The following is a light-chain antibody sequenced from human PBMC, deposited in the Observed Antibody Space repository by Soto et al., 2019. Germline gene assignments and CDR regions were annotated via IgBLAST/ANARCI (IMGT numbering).Light chain of an antibody. CDR3: QQYNSYSGT. V-gene: IGKV1-5*01. J-gene: IGKJ1*01. Sequence: DIQMTQSTSTLSAAVGDRVTSTCRASQSISSWLAWYQQKPGKAPKLLIYDASSLESGVPSRFSGSGSGTEFTLTISSLQPDDFATYYCQQYNSYSGTFGQGTKVDIK. CDR1: QSISSW. CDR2: DAS.